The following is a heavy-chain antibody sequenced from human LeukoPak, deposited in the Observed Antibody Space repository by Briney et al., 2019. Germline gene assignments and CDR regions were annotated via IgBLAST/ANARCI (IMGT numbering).Heavy chain of an antibody. J-gene: IGHJ2*01. CDR1: GVSISTYY. CDR3: AKGGYTTGGYWYLDL. Sequence: PSETLSLTCTVSGVSISTYYWSWLRQPPGKGLEWIGYIYYRGSTSYNPSLKSRVTILVDTSKNQFSLNLNSMTAADTAVYYCAKGGYTTGGYWYLDLWGRGTLVTVSS. D-gene: IGHD4-17*01. CDR2: IYYRGST. V-gene: IGHV4-59*01.